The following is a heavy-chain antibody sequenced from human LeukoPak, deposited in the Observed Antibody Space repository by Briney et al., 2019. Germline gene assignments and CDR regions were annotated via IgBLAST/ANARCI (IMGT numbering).Heavy chain of an antibody. CDR3: AKGLELDY. Sequence: SQTLSLTCAVSGGSISSGGYSWSWIRQPPGKGLEWIGYIYHSGSTYYNPSLKSRVTISVDRSKNQFSLKLSSVTAEDTAVYYCAKGLELDYWGQGTLVTVSS. V-gene: IGHV4-30-2*01. J-gene: IGHJ4*02. CDR2: IYHSGST. D-gene: IGHD5-12*01. CDR1: GGSISSGGYS.